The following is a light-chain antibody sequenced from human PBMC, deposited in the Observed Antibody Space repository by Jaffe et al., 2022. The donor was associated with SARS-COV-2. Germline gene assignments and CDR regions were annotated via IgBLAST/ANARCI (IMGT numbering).Light chain of an antibody. CDR3: SSYTSSNTIL. J-gene: IGLJ2*01. V-gene: IGLV2-14*03. CDR2: DVT. Sequence: QSALTQPASVSGSPGQSITISCTGTSRDVGAYNSVSWYQQHPDKAPKLIIYDVTNRPSGVSNRFSGSKSGNTASLTISGLQPEDEADYYCSSYTSSNTILFGGGTKLTVL. CDR1: SRDVGAYNS.